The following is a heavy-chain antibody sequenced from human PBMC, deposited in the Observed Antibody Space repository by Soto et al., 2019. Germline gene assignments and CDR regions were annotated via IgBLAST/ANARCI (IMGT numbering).Heavy chain of an antibody. CDR2: INPGGGSA. D-gene: IGHD6-19*01. V-gene: IGHV1-46*01. CDR1: GRAITRCY. Sequence: QVDLVQSGAEVKKPGASVTISCKASGRAITRCYIPWVLQAPGRGREWMGIINPGGGSASYAQKFQDRVNIDKDTSTGTVYMDLRSQRTEDTAVYYCARDTSGWSLNGLDVWGQGTTVNVSS. CDR3: ARDTSGWSLNGLDV. J-gene: IGHJ6*02.